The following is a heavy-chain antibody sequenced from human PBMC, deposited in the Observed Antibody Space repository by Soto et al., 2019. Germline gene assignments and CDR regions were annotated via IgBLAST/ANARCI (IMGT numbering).Heavy chain of an antibody. D-gene: IGHD1-26*01. J-gene: IGHJ4*02. CDR1: GDSMSKYY. CDR3: ARTVGAAYYFDF. Sequence: PSEPLSLTCTVSGDSMSKYYWSWIRQPAGKGLEWIGRIYTSGSTNYNPSLKSRVNMSIDTSNNHFSLNLKSVTAADAAVYYCARTVGAAYYFDFWGQGALVTVSA. V-gene: IGHV4-4*07. CDR2: IYTSGST.